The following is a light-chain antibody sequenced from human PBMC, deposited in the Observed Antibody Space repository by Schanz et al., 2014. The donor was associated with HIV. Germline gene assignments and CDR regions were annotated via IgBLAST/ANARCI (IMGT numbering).Light chain of an antibody. CDR3: QQYGSLPWT. J-gene: IGKJ1*01. Sequence: EIVLTQSPGTLSLSPGERATLSCRASQSVSSSYFAWYQQKPGQAPRLLIYGASSRATGIPDRFSGSESGTDFTLTISRVEPEDYAVYHCQQYGSLPWTFGQGTKVEVK. CDR2: GAS. V-gene: IGKV3-20*01. CDR1: QSVSSSY.